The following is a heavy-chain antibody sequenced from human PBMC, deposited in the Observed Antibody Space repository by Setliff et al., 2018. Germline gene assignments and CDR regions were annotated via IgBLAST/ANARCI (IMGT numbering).Heavy chain of an antibody. V-gene: IGHV5-51*01. J-gene: IGHJ4*02. CDR2: IYPGDSDT. CDR1: GYRFTSYW. Sequence: PGESLKISCKGSGYRFTSYWIGWVRQMPGKGLEWMGLIYPGDSDTRYSPSFRGQVTISADKSISSAYLQWRSLKASDTAMYYCARVGSQGGYHFDSWGQGTLVTVSS. D-gene: IGHD3-10*01. CDR3: ARVGSQGGYHFDS.